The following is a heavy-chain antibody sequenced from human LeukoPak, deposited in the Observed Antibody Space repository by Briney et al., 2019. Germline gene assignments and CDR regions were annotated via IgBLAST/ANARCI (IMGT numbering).Heavy chain of an antibody. CDR2: SGQGVI. CDR1: GFTFSSYA. D-gene: IGHD2/OR15-2a*01. Sequence: GTLRLSCAASGFTFSSYAMSWVRQAPGKGLEWVSSSGQGVIYYADSVKGRFKISRDNAKNPLFLQMNNLRAEDTAIYYCARDFTSQNFFDQWGQGTLVTVSS. CDR3: ARDFTSQNFFDQ. V-gene: IGHV3-21*01. J-gene: IGHJ4*01.